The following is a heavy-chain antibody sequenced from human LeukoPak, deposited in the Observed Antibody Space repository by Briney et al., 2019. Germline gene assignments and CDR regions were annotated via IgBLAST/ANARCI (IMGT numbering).Heavy chain of an antibody. CDR3: ARDALIPVAGTQDAFDI. J-gene: IGHJ3*02. Sequence: ASVKVSCKASGYTFISYDINWVRQATGQGLEWMGWMNPNSGNTGYAQKFQGRVTMTSNTSVSTAYMELSSLRFEDTAVYYCARDALIPVAGTQDAFDIWGQGTKVTVSS. V-gene: IGHV1-8*01. CDR2: MNPNSGNT. D-gene: IGHD6-19*01. CDR1: GYTFISYD.